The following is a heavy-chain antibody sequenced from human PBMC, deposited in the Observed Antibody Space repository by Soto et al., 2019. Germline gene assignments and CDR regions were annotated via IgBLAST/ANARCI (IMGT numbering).Heavy chain of an antibody. CDR1: GYSFTDFA. D-gene: IGHD5-12*01. CDR3: AGGPLSGVATIWDYANWFDP. V-gene: IGHV1-3*01. CDR2: INADKGDT. J-gene: IGHJ5*02. Sequence: QAQLVQSGAEVKKPGASVKVSCKASGYSFTDFAMHWVRLASGQRLEWMGWINADKGDTKYSPKFQGRVTITRDTSANTVYMELRSLRSEDTAVYYCAGGPLSGVATIWDYANWFDPWGQGSLVTVST.